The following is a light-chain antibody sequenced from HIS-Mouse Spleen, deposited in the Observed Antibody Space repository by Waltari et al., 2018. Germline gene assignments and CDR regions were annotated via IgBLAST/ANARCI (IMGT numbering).Light chain of an antibody. V-gene: IGKV3-11*01. CDR3: QQRSNWPPWT. CDR1: QSVSSY. Sequence: EIVLTQSPATLSLSPGERATLPCRASQSVSSYLAWYQQKPGQAPRLLIYDASNRATGIPARFSGSGSGTDFTHTISSLEPEDFAVYYCQQRSNWPPWTFGQGTKVEIK. CDR2: DAS. J-gene: IGKJ1*01.